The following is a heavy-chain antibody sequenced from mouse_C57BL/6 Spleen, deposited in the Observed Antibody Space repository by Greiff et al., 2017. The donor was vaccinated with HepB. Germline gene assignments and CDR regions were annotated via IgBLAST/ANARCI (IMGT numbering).Heavy chain of an antibody. D-gene: IGHD2-3*01. CDR3: ARGGDGYYLYYYAMDY. V-gene: IGHV1-4*01. Sequence: QVQLQQSGAELARPGASVKMSCKASGYTFTSYTMHWVNQRPGQGLEWIGYINPSSGYTKYNQKFKDKATLTADKSSSTAYMQLSSLTSEDSAVYYCARGGDGYYLYYYAMDYWGQGTSVTVSS. CDR2: INPSSGYT. J-gene: IGHJ4*01. CDR1: GYTFTSYT.